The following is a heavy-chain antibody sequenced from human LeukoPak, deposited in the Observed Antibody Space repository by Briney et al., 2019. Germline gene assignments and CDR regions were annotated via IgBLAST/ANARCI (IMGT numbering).Heavy chain of an antibody. CDR2: IYYSGST. CDR1: GGPISSGSYY. CDR3: ATLTTRPNWFDP. Sequence: SETLSLTCTVSGGPISSGSYYWGWIRQPPGKGLEWIGSIYYSGSTYCNPSLKSRVTISVDTSKNQFSLKLSSVTAADTAVYYCATLTTRPNWFDPWGQGTLVTVSS. J-gene: IGHJ5*02. D-gene: IGHD4-11*01. V-gene: IGHV4-39*01.